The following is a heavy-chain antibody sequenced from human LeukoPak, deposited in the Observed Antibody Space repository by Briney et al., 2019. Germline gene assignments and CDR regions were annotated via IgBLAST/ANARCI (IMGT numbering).Heavy chain of an antibody. Sequence: LETLSLTCAVYGGSFSGYYWSWIRQPPGKGLEWIGEINHSGSTNYNPSLKSRVTISVDTSKNQFSLKLSSVTAADTAVYYCARGGGSGGFFDYWGQGTLVTVSS. CDR2: INHSGST. CDR1: GGSFSGYY. J-gene: IGHJ4*02. CDR3: ARGGGSGGFFDY. V-gene: IGHV4-34*01. D-gene: IGHD6-19*01.